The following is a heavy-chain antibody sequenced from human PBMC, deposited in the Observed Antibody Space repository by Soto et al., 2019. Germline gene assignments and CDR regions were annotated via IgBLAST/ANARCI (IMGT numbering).Heavy chain of an antibody. CDR2: ISAYNGNT. J-gene: IGHJ5*02. CDR1: GYTFTSYG. D-gene: IGHD3-10*01. CDR3: ARVRAMVRGVIAWFDP. V-gene: IGHV1-18*01. Sequence: ASVKVSCKASGYTFTSYGISWVRQAPGQGLEWMGWISAYNGNTNYAQKLQGRVTMTTDTSTSTAYMELRSLRSDDTALYYCARVRAMVRGVIAWFDPWGQGTLVTVSS.